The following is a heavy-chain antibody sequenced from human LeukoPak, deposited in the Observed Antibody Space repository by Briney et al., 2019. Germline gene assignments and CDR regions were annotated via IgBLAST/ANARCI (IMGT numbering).Heavy chain of an antibody. D-gene: IGHD3-10*01. CDR1: GFTFSTYW. CDR2: IKQDGSEK. CDR3: ARGRGGLLWFGEFNS. J-gene: IGHJ4*02. V-gene: IGHV3-7*01. Sequence: PGGSLRLSCALSGFTFSTYWMSWVRQAPGKRLEWVANIKQDGSEKYYVDSVKGRFTISRDNANNSLYLQMNSLRAEDTAVYYCARGRGGLLWFGEFNSWGQGTLVTVSS.